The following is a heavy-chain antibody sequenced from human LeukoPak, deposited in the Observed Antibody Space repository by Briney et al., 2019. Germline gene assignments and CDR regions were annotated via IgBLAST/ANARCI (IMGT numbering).Heavy chain of an antibody. CDR1: GFTFSSFS. V-gene: IGHV3-66*01. J-gene: IGHJ4*02. CDR3: ARDPSSGWFDRNSYYFDY. D-gene: IGHD6-19*01. Sequence: GGSLRLSCAASGFTFSSFSMNWVRQAPGKGLEWVSVIYSGGSTYYADSVKGRFTISRDNSKNTLYLQMNSLRAEDTAVYYCARDPSSGWFDRNSYYFDYWGQGTLVTVSS. CDR2: IYSGGST.